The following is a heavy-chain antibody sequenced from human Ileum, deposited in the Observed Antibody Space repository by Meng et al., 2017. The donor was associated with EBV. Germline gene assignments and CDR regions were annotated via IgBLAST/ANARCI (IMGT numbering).Heavy chain of an antibody. CDR3: ARHHHSPTFDY. D-gene: IGHD1-14*01. V-gene: IGHV4-39*01. J-gene: IGHJ4*02. CDR2: VVYSGTT. Sequence: QLQVQGSGPGLVKLSETLSLACTVPGGSISSSSYYWAWIRQPPGEGLEWIGSVVYSGTTYYTSSLKSRVSISVDTSKNQFSLKLSSVTAADTAVYYCARHHHSPTFDYWGQGTLVTVSS. CDR1: GGSISSSSYY.